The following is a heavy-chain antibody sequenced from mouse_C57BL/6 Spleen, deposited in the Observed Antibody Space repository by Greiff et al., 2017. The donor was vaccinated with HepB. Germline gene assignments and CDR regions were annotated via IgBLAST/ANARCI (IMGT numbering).Heavy chain of an antibody. J-gene: IGHJ3*01. V-gene: IGHV1-9*01. CDR1: GYTFTGYW. CDR3: ARKGSSVYGFAY. D-gene: IGHD3-2*02. Sequence: QVQLQQSGAELMKPGASVKLSCKATGYTFTGYWIEWVKQRPGHGLEWIGEILPGSGSTNYNEKFKGKATFTADTSSNTAYMQLSSLTTEDSAIYYCARKGSSVYGFAYWGQGTLVTVSA. CDR2: ILPGSGST.